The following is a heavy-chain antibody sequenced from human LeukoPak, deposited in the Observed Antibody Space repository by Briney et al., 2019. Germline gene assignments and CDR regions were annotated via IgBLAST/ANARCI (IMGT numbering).Heavy chain of an antibody. CDR2: IYSGGST. Sequence: GGSLRLSCAASGFTVSSNYMSWVRQAPGKGLEWVSVIYSGGSTYYADSVKGRFTISRDNSKNTLYLQMNSLRAEDTAVYYCARVDQGLMTIEMATKLGDWYFDLWGRGTLVTVSS. J-gene: IGHJ2*01. CDR3: ARVDQGLMTIEMATKLGDWYFDL. D-gene: IGHD5-24*01. CDR1: GFTVSSNY. V-gene: IGHV3-53*01.